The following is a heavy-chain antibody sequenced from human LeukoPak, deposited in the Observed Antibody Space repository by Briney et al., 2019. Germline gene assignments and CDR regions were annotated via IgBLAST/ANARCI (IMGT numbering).Heavy chain of an antibody. V-gene: IGHV3-7*01. CDR1: GFTFSDYY. J-gene: IGHJ4*02. D-gene: IGHD2-2*01. CDR2: IKEDGSEK. Sequence: GGSLRLSCAASGFTFSDYYMNWVRQAPGKGLEWVANIKEDGSEKYYVDSVKGRFTISRDNAKNSVYLQMNSLRAEDTAIYYCARNARGPGDYWGQGTVVTVSS. CDR3: ARNARGPGDY.